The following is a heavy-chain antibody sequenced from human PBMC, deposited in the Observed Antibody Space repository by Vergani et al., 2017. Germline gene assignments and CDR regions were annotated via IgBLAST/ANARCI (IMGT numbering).Heavy chain of an antibody. J-gene: IGHJ4*02. D-gene: IGHD2-15*01. CDR3: ARGGRLLRDPYFDY. V-gene: IGHV4-59*01. CDR2: SYYSGST. Sequence: QVQLQESGPGLVKPSETLSLTCTVSGGSISSYYWSWIRQPPGKGLEWIGYSYYSGSTNYNPSLKSLVTISVDTSKNQFSLKLSSVTAADTAVYYCARGGRLLRDPYFDYWGQGTLVTVSS. CDR1: GGSISSYY.